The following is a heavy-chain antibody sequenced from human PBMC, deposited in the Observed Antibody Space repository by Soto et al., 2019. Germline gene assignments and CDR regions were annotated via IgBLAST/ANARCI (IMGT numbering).Heavy chain of an antibody. J-gene: IGHJ4*02. CDR1: GFSFGTYA. Sequence: GGSLRLSCAASGFSFGTYAMSWVRQAPGRGLEWVSGISGSGGNTYYADSVKGRFTISRDISKNTLYVQMNSLRAEDTAVYYCAKVDNGEFWGNVDYWGQGTLVTVSS. CDR2: ISGSGGNT. CDR3: AKVDNGEFWGNVDY. V-gene: IGHV3-23*01. D-gene: IGHD3-16*01.